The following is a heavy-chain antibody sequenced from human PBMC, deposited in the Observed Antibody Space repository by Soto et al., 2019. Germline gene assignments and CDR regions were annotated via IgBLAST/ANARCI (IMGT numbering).Heavy chain of an antibody. CDR2: ILYDGSNK. CDR3: ARDRIPTGMDV. CDR1: GFTFSNYG. Sequence: GGSLRLSCVASGFTFSNYGMHWARQAPGKGLEWVAAILYDGSNKYYADSVKGRFTISRDNSKNTLYLQMNSLRAEDTAVYYCARDRIPTGMDVWGQGTTVTVSS. V-gene: IGHV3-33*08. J-gene: IGHJ6*02.